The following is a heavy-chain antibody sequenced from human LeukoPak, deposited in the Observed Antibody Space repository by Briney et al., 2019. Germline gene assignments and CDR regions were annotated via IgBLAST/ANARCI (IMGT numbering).Heavy chain of an antibody. CDR3: ASTGYSSSWNNWFDP. Sequence: GASVKVSCKPSGYTFHSYYMHWLRQAPGQGLEWMGIINPSGGSTSYAQKFQGRVTMTRDMSTSTVYMELSSLRSEDTAVYYCASTGYSSSWNNWFDPWGQGTLVTVSS. V-gene: IGHV1-46*02. J-gene: IGHJ5*02. D-gene: IGHD6-13*01. CDR2: INPSGGST. CDR1: GYTFHSYY.